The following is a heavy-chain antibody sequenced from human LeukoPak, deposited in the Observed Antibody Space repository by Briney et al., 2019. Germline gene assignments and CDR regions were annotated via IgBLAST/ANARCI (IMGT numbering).Heavy chain of an antibody. V-gene: IGHV3-7*01. D-gene: IGHD2-2*01. Sequence: GGSLRLSCAASGFTFSSYWMSWVRQAPGKGREGVASIKQDGSEKYYVDSVKGRFTISRDNAKNSLYLQMNSLRAEDTAVYYCAREGVSSTSCYYFDYWGQGTLVTVSS. CDR1: GFTFSSYW. J-gene: IGHJ4*02. CDR3: AREGVSSTSCYYFDY. CDR2: IKQDGSEK.